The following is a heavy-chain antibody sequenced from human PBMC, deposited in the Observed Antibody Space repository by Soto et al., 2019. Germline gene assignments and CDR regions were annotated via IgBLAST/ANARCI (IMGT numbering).Heavy chain of an antibody. V-gene: IGHV3-23*01. D-gene: IGHD3-9*01. CDR1: GFTPTTTP. CDR2: ISGTASRT. J-gene: IGHJ4*02. Sequence: GGSLRLSCAGSGFTPTTTPLSWVRQPPGKGLEWVTTISGTASRTYYVDSVKGRFFISRDNSKNTVTLQMNNLTLVDTAVYYCATSFRYFDNWGQGTRVTVSS. CDR3: ATSFRYFDN.